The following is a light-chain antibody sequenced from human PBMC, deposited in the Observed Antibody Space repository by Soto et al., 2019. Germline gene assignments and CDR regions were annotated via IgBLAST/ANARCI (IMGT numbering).Light chain of an antibody. Sequence: EIVLTQSPGTLSLSPGERATLSCRASQSVNSNYLAWYQQKPGQAPRLLMYETSTMATGIPDRFSGSGSGTDFTLTISRLEPEDFAVYFCQQFGTSPLWTFGQGTKVEMK. CDR1: QSVNSNY. CDR3: QQFGTSPLWT. J-gene: IGKJ1*01. CDR2: ETS. V-gene: IGKV3-20*01.